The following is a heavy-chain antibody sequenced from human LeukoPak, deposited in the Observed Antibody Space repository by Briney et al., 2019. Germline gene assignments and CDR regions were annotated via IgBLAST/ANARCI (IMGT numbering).Heavy chain of an antibody. CDR1: GGSISSSSYY. CDR3: ARTINTLGYCSSTSCYTAFDI. Sequence: SETLSLTCTVSGGSISSSSYYWGWIRQPPGKGLEWIGSIYYSGSTYYNPPLKSRVTISVDTSKNQFSLKLSSVTAADTAVYYCARTINTLGYCSSTSCYTAFDIWGQGTMVTVSS. J-gene: IGHJ3*02. V-gene: IGHV4-39*01. D-gene: IGHD2-2*02. CDR2: IYYSGST.